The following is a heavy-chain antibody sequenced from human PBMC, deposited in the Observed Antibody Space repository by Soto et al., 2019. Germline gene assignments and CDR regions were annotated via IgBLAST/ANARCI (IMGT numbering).Heavy chain of an antibody. CDR1: GFIVSGYY. V-gene: IGHV3-66*01. D-gene: IGHD5-18*01. J-gene: IGHJ5*02. CDR2: IYSGGSK. Sequence: PGGSLRLSCAASGFIVSGYYMKWVRQAPGKGLEWVSVIYSGGSKYYADSVKGRFTISRDNSKNTLYLQMNSLRAEDTAVYYCAKDSRRGSIGVYSYLVFSPPNWFDPWGQGTLVTVSS. CDR3: AKDSRRGSIGVYSYLVFSPPNWFDP.